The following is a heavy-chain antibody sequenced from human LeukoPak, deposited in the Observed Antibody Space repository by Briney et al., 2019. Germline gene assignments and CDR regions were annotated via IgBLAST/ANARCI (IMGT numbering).Heavy chain of an antibody. V-gene: IGHV3-23*01. D-gene: IGHD5-12*01. CDR2: ISDSGGST. J-gene: IGHJ4*02. CDR1: GFTFSSYA. CDR3: AIYTLYIVATQFDY. Sequence: PGGSLRLSCAASGFTFSSYAMSWVRQAPGQGLEWVSGISDSGGSTYYADSVKGRFTISRDNSKSTLYVQMNSLRAEDTAVYYCAIYTLYIVATQFDYWGQGTLVTVSS.